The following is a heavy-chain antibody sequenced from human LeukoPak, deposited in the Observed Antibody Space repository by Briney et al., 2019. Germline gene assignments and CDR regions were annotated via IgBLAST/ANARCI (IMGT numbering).Heavy chain of an antibody. D-gene: IGHD5-18*01. J-gene: IGHJ4*02. CDR3: ARGNGYTYGSYYFDY. V-gene: IGHV6-1*01. CDR1: GDSISNNSAA. Sequence: SQTLSLTCAISGDSISNNSAAWNWLRQSPSRGLEWLGRIYYRSKWYNDYAASVKSRITVNPDPSKNQFSLQLNSVTPEDTAVYFCARGNGYTYGSYYFDYWGQGTLVTVSS. CDR2: IYYRSKWYN.